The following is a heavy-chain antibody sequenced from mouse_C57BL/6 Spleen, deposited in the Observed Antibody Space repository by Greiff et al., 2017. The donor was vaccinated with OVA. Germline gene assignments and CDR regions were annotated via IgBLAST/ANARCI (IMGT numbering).Heavy chain of an antibody. CDR2: IYPGDGDT. D-gene: IGHD4-1*01. CDR1: GYAFSSSW. Sequence: QVQLQQSGPELVKPGASVKISCKASGYAFSSSWMNWVKQRPGKGLEWIGRIYPGDGDTNYNGKFKGKATLTADKSSSTAYMQLSSLTSEDSAVYFCARTDWDIDYWGQGTTLTVSS. V-gene: IGHV1-82*01. CDR3: ARTDWDIDY. J-gene: IGHJ2*01.